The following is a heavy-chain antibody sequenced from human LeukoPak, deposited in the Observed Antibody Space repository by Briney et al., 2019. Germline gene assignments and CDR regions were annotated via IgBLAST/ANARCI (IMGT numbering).Heavy chain of an antibody. CDR3: ARHIAAAGTNNWFDP. V-gene: IGHV4-39*01. D-gene: IGHD6-13*01. CDR1: GGSISSSSYY. CDR2: MYYSGST. J-gene: IGHJ5*02. Sequence: PSETLSLTCAVSGGSISSSSYYWGWIRQPPGKGLEWIGSMYYSGSTYYNPSLKSRVTISVDTSKNQFSLKLSSVTAADTALYYCARHIAAAGTNNWFDPWGQGTLVTVSS.